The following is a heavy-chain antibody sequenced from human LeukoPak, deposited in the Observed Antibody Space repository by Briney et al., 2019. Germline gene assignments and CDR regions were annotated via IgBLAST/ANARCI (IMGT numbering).Heavy chain of an antibody. CDR1: GGAISSDSYY. CDR2: INYXGST. Sequence: PSETLSLTCSVSGGAISSDSYYWGWXXXPPGKGLEWIASINYXGSTYYNPSLNSRXTISVDTSKTQFSLRLSSVTAADTAVYYCARLSDFWGQGILVTVSS. V-gene: IGHV4-39*01. J-gene: IGHJ4*02. CDR3: ARLSDF.